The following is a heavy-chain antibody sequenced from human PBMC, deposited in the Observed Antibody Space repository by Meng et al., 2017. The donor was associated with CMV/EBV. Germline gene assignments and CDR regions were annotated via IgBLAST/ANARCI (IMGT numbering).Heavy chain of an antibody. CDR3: ARERGRMIVVARGFDAFDI. CDR2: IMQDGSEK. D-gene: IGHD3-22*01. Sequence: LSLTCAASVFTFSSYWMSWVCKAPGKGLEWVANIMQDGSEKYYVDYVKGRFTISRDNAKNSLYLQMNSLRAEDTAVYYCARERGRMIVVARGFDAFDIWGQGTMVTVSS. J-gene: IGHJ3*02. CDR1: VFTFSSYW. V-gene: IGHV3-7*01.